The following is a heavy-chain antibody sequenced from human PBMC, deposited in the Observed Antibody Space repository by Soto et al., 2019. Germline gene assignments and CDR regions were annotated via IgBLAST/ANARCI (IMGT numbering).Heavy chain of an antibody. CDR1: GYTLTELS. J-gene: IGHJ6*02. CDR3: ATDPMVRGGGGLYGMDV. V-gene: IGHV1-24*01. D-gene: IGHD3-10*01. CDR2: FDPEDGET. Sequence: QVQLVQSGAEVKKPGASVKVSCKVSGYTLTELSMHWVRQAPGKGLEWMGGFDPEDGETIYAQKFQGGVTRTEDTSTDTAYMERSSLRSEDTAVYYCATDPMVRGGGGLYGMDVWGQGTTVTVSS.